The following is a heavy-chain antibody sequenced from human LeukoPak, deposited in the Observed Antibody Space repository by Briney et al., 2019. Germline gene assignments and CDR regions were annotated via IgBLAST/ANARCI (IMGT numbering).Heavy chain of an antibody. CDR1: GGTFSSYA. CDR3: AREDSWFGEILGTPPGYYYGMDV. J-gene: IGHJ6*02. Sequence: GSSVKVSCKASGGTFSSYAISWVRQAPGQGLEWMGRIIPILGIANYAQKFQVRVTITADKSTSTAYMELSSLRSEDTAVYYCAREDSWFGEILGTPPGYYYGMDVWGQGTTVTVSS. V-gene: IGHV1-69*04. CDR2: IIPILGIA. D-gene: IGHD3-10*01.